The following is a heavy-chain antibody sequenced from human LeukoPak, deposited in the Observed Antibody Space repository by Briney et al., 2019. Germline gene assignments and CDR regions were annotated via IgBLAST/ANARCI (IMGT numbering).Heavy chain of an antibody. CDR1: GFTFSSYG. D-gene: IGHD3-22*01. CDR3: ARDQGDSSGYYPFFDY. CDR2: INWNGGST. V-gene: IGHV3-20*01. J-gene: IGHJ4*02. Sequence: GGSLRLSCAASGFTFSSYGMHWVRQAPGKGLEWVSGINWNGGSTGYADSVKGRFTISRDNAKNSLYLQMNSLRAEDTALYHCARDQGDSSGYYPFFDYWGQGTLVTVSS.